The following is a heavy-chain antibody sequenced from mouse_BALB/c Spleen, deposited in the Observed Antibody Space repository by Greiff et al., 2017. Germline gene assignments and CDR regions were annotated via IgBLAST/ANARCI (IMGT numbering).Heavy chain of an antibody. J-gene: IGHJ2*01. CDR2: INSNGGST. V-gene: IGHV5-6-3*01. CDR3: ARQVITTFDY. D-gene: IGHD2-4*01. Sequence: EVKLMESGGGLVQPGGSLKLSCAASGFTFSSYGMSWVRQTPDKRLELVATINSNGGSTYYPDSVKGRFTISRDNAKNTLYLQMSSLKSEDTAMYYCARQVITTFDYWGQGTTLTVSS. CDR1: GFTFSSYG.